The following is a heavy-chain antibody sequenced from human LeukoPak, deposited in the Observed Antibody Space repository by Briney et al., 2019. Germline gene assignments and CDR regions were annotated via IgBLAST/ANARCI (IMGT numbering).Heavy chain of an antibody. Sequence: PGGSLRLSCAASGFTFSSYAMSWVRQAPGKGLEWVSGISGSGDTTYYADSVKGRFTISRDNSKNMLYLQIKSLGAEDTAIYYCAKLDGSGAGSSRPPIDYWGQGTLVTVSS. J-gene: IGHJ4*02. CDR2: ISGSGDTT. D-gene: IGHD3-10*01. CDR1: GFTFSSYA. CDR3: AKLDGSGAGSSRPPIDY. V-gene: IGHV3-23*01.